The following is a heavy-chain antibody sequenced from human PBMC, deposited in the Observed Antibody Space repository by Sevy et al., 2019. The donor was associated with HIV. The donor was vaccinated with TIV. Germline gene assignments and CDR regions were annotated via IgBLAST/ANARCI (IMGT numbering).Heavy chain of an antibody. J-gene: IGHJ6*02. CDR3: TRIRGTISPFYYFGMDV. V-gene: IGHV3-49*03. CDR1: GFTFGDYA. CDR2: IRNKTFGGTT. D-gene: IGHD3-10*01. Sequence: GGSLRLSCTASGFTFGDYAMSWIRQTPGKGLDWVGLIRNKTFGGTTEYAASVKGSFTISRDDSKSIAYLQMSSLKTEDTAVYYCTRIRGTISPFYYFGMDVWGQGTTVTVSS.